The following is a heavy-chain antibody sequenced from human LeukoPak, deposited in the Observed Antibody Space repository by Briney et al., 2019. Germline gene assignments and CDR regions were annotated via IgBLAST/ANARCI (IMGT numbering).Heavy chain of an antibody. CDR1: GGSISSYY. J-gene: IGHJ6*03. D-gene: IGHD2/OR15-2a*01. CDR3: ARSPNIYYYYYYMDV. Sequence: SETLSLTCTVSGGSISSYYWSWIRQPPGKGLEWIGYIYYSGSTNYNPSLKSRVIISVDTSKNQFSLKLSSVTAADTAVYYCARSPNIYYYYYYMDVWGKGTTVTISS. V-gene: IGHV4-59*12. CDR2: IYYSGST.